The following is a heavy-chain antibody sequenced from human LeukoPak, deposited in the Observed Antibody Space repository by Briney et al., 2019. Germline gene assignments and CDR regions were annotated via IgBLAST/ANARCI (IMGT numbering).Heavy chain of an antibody. CDR1: GFTFSSYA. CDR2: ISGSGDST. CDR3: AKTRPLDSSSWSHGDY. Sequence: GGSLRLSCAASGFTFSSYAMSWVRQAPGKGLEWVSAISGSGDSTYYGDSVKGRFTNSRDNSKNTLYLQVNSLRAEDTAVYYCAKTRPLDSSSWSHGDYWGQGTLVTVSS. D-gene: IGHD6-13*01. J-gene: IGHJ4*02. V-gene: IGHV3-23*01.